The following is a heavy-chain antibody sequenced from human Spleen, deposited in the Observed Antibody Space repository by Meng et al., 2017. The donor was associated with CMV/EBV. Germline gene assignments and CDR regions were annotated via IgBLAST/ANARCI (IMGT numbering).Heavy chain of an antibody. J-gene: IGHJ4*02. V-gene: IGHV4-30-4*08. D-gene: IGHD1-26*01. CDR3: ARGRSGSYYNY. Sequence: QLPRQESAPGLVKPSQTLSLTCTVSGGSISSGDYYWSWIRQPPGKGLEWIGYIYYSGSTYYNPSLKSRVTISVDTSKNQFSLKLSSVTAADTAVYYCARGRSGSYYNYWGQGTLVTVSS. CDR2: IYYSGST. CDR1: GGSISSGDYY.